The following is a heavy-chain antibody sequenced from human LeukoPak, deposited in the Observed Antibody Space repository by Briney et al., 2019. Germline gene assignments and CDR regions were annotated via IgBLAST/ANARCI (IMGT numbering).Heavy chain of an antibody. CDR3: ARDLSTYYCIDY. Sequence: GGSLRLSCAASGFTFNTYAIHWVRQAPGKGLEWVAFISYDGNIKYYADSVKGRFTISRDNSRNMLYLQMNSLRAEDTAVYFCARDLSTYYCIDYWGQGTLVTVSS. J-gene: IGHJ4*02. D-gene: IGHD2-15*01. V-gene: IGHV3-30-3*01. CDR1: GFTFNTYA. CDR2: ISYDGNIK.